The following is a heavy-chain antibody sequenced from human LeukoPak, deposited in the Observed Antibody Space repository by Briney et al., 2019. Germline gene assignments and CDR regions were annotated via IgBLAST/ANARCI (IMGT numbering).Heavy chain of an antibody. CDR3: ARRGYCTNGVCYFEGLDS. V-gene: IGHV5-51*01. D-gene: IGHD2-8*01. CDR1: GYSFTSYW. J-gene: IGHJ5*01. Sequence: GESLKISCKGSGYSFTSYWIGWVRQMPGKGLEWMRIIYPGDSDTRYSPSFQGQVTISADKSISTAYLQWSSLKDFDTGMYYCARRGYCTNGVCYFEGLDSWGQGNLVTVSS. CDR2: IYPGDSDT.